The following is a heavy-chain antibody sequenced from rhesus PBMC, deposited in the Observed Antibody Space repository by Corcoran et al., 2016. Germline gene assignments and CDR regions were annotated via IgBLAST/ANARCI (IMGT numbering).Heavy chain of an antibody. CDR1: GGSVSSGYG. CDR3: ARGGSWSCDS. J-gene: IGHJ4*01. V-gene: IGHV4S7*01. Sequence: QVQLQESGPGLVKPSETLSLTCAVSGGSVSSGYGWSWIRQPPGKGLEWIGYIYGSSGNTYYNPSHNSRVTISKDTSKNQFALKLSSVPAADTAVYYCARGGSWSCDSWCQGVLVTVSS. D-gene: IGHD6-13*01. CDR2: IYGSSGNT.